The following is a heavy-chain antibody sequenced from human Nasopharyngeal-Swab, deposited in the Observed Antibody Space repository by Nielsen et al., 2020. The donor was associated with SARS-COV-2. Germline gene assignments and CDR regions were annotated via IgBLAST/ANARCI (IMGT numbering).Heavy chain of an antibody. D-gene: IGHD4-17*01. CDR1: GFTFSSYA. Sequence: GESLKISCAASGFTFSSYAMHWVRQAPGKGLEWVAVISYDGSNKYYADSVKGRFTISRDNSKNTLYLQMNSLRAEDTAVYYCAKVGNDYGDYWFDPWGQGTLVTVSS. V-gene: IGHV3-30-3*01. CDR3: AKVGNDYGDYWFDP. CDR2: ISYDGSNK. J-gene: IGHJ5*02.